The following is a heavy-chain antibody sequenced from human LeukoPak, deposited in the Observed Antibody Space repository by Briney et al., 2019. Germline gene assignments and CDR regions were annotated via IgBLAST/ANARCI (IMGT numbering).Heavy chain of an antibody. CDR3: ARYRGMGGNGFDY. CDR1: GFTFSNYA. CDR2: ISYDGSNK. J-gene: IGHJ4*02. V-gene: IGHV3-30-3*01. Sequence: GGSLRLSCAASGFTFSNYAMSWVRQAPGKGLEWVAVISYDGSNKYYADSVKGRFTISRDNSKNTLYLQMNSLRAEDTAVYYCARYRGMGGNGFDYWGQGTLVAVSS. D-gene: IGHD4-23*01.